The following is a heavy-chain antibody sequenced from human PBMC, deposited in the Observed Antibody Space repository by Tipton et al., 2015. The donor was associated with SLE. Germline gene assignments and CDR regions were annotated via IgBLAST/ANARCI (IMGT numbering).Heavy chain of an antibody. J-gene: IGHJ6*01. CDR3: ARDIPGYGMDV. Sequence: SLRLSCAASGFTFSSYWMHWVRQAPGKGLEWVSVIYSGGSGYYADTVKGRFTISRDNSKNTLYLQMNSLRAEDTAVYFCARDIPGYGMDVWGQGTTVTVSS. V-gene: IGHV3-53*01. CDR2: IYSGGSG. CDR1: GFTFSSYW. D-gene: IGHD2-21*01.